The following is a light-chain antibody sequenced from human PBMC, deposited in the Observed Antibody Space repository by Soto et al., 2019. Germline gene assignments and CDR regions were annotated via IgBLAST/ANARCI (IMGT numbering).Light chain of an antibody. V-gene: IGKV1-39*01. CDR3: KQSYSTPRT. Sequence: DIQMTQSPSTLSASVGDKVTITCRASQSITSWLAWYQQKPGKAPKLLIYAASSLQSGVPSRFSGSGSGTDFNVTIRSLQPEDFATYYCKQSYSTPRTCVQGTKVDIK. J-gene: IGKJ1*01. CDR1: QSITSW. CDR2: AAS.